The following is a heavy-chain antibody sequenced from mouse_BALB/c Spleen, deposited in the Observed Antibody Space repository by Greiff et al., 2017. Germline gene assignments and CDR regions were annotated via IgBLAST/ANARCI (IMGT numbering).Heavy chain of an antibody. CDR1: GYTFTSYW. CDR2: IYPGDGDT. Sequence: QVQLQQSGAELARPGASVKLSCKASGYTFTSYWMQWVKQRPGQGLEWIGAIYPGDGDTRYTQKFKGKATLTADKSSSTAYMQLSSLASEDSAVYYCARHYYGMDYWGQGTSVTVSS. J-gene: IGHJ4*01. V-gene: IGHV1-87*01. CDR3: ARHYYGMDY.